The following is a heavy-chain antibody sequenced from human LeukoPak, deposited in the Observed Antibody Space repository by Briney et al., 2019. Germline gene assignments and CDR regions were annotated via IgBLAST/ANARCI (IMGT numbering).Heavy chain of an antibody. Sequence: GGSLRLSCAASGFTFSSYSMNWIRQAPGKGLEWISYISSSSTTISYAHSVKGRFTISRDNAKNSLFLQMNSLRAEDTALYYCARDLTTVTTPGYWGQGSQVTVSS. CDR3: ARDLTTVTTPGY. J-gene: IGHJ4*02. V-gene: IGHV3-48*01. D-gene: IGHD4-17*01. CDR2: ISSSSTTI. CDR1: GFTFSSYS.